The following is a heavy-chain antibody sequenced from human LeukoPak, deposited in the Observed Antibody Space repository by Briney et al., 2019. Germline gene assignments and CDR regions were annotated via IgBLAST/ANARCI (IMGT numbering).Heavy chain of an antibody. V-gene: IGHV1-18*01. CDR1: GYTFTSYG. CDR2: ISACNGNT. CDR3: AREAAYYYDSSGSDY. D-gene: IGHD3-22*01. Sequence: ASVKVSCKASGYTFTSYGISWVRQAPGQGLEWMGWISACNGNTNYAQKLQGRVTMTTDTSTSTAYMELRSLRSDDTAVYYCAREAAYYYDSSGSDYWGQGTLVTVSS. J-gene: IGHJ4*02.